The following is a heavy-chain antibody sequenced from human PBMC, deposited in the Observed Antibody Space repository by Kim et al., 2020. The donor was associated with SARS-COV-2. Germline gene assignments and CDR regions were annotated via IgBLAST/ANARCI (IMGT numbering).Heavy chain of an antibody. Sequence: GGSLRLSCAASGFIFDDYSMHWVRQAPGKGLEWVSLITWNGGSTKYVDTVKGRFTISRDNSKNSLYLQLNSLRTEDTALYYCAKDGEMATRVGWYFDLWG. CDR2: ITWNGGST. D-gene: IGHD5-12*01. CDR1: GFIFDDYS. J-gene: IGHJ2*01. V-gene: IGHV3-43*01. CDR3: AKDGEMATRVGWYFDL.